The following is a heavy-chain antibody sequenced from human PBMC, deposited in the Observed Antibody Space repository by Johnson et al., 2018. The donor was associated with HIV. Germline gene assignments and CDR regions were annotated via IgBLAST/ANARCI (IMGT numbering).Heavy chain of an antibody. J-gene: IGHJ3*02. CDR1: GFTFSSYA. D-gene: IGHD4-11*01. Sequence: QVQLVESGGGVVQPGRSLRLSCAASGFTFSSYAMHWVRQAPGKWLEWVAVIGYDGSYKYYADSVKGRLTISRDNSKNTLYLQMSSLRAEDTAVYYCARGNDYSNYGAFDIWGQGTMVTVSS. CDR2: IGYDGSYK. V-gene: IGHV3-30*04. CDR3: ARGNDYSNYGAFDI.